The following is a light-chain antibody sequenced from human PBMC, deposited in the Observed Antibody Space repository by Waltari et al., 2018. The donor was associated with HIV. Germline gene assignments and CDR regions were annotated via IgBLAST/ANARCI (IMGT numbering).Light chain of an antibody. CDR2: AND. CDR3: ETWHTAQNSGL. Sequence: QSVLTQPPSVSAAPGHAVTISCPPAIGHLRNNFSSSYQHLPGTAPRLIIYANDQRPSGIPDRFSASKSGTSATLAISGLQTGDEAFYYCETWHTAQNSGLFGTGTKVTVL. CDR1: IGHLRNNF. V-gene: IGLV1-51*01. J-gene: IGLJ1*01.